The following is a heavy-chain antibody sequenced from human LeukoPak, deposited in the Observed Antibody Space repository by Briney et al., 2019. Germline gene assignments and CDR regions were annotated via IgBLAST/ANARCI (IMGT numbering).Heavy chain of an antibody. J-gene: IGHJ4*02. Sequence: SETLSLTCAVCGGSFSGYYWSWIRQPPGKGLEWIGEINHSGSTNYNPSLKSRVTISVDTSKNQFSLKLSSVTAADTAVYYCARRSIAARLFDYWGQGTLVTVSS. CDR3: ARRSIAARLFDY. D-gene: IGHD6-6*01. V-gene: IGHV4-34*01. CDR1: GGSFSGYY. CDR2: INHSGST.